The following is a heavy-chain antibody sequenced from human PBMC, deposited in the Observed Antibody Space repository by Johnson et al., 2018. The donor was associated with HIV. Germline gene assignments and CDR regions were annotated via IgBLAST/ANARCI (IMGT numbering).Heavy chain of an antibody. Sequence: VQLVESGGDLVQPGGSLRLSCAASGFTFNNYAMHWVRQAPGRGLEYVAAISSNGGSTYYGNSVKGRFTISRDNSKNTLYLQMGSLRDEDMAVYYCAKGLGGAFDIWGQGTMVTVSS. V-gene: IGHV3-64*01. CDR1: GFTFNNYA. CDR3: AKGLGGAFDI. J-gene: IGHJ3*02. D-gene: IGHD3-16*01. CDR2: ISSNGGST.